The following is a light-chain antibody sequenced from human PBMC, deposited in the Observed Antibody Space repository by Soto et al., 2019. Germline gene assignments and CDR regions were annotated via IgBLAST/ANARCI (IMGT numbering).Light chain of an antibody. CDR2: EVT. CDR3: CSFGGSGYV. CDR1: TSDVGI. V-gene: IGLV2-23*02. Sequence: QSVLTQPASLFGSPGQSITISCSGTTSDVGIVSWYQHHPGKAPKPMIHEVTKRPSGVSDRFSGSKSGNSASLTISGLQAEDEADYFCCSFGGSGYVFGTGTKVTVL. J-gene: IGLJ1*01.